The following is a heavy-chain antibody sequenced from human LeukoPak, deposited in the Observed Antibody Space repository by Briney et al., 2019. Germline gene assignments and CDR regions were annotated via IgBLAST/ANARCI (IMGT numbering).Heavy chain of an antibody. V-gene: IGHV4-34*01. CDR1: GGSFSGYY. J-gene: IGHJ5*02. CDR3: ARGYSSSWHATYFDP. Sequence: SETLSLTCAVYGGSFSGYYWSWIRRPPGKGLEWIGEINHSGSTNYNPSLKSRVTISVDTSKNQFSLKLSSVTAADTAVYYCARGYSSSWHATYFDPWGQGTLVTVSS. CDR2: INHSGST. D-gene: IGHD6-13*01.